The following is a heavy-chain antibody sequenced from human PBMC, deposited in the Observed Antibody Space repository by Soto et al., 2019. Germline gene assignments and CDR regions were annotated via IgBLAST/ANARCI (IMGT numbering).Heavy chain of an antibody. Sequence: NPSETLSLTCSVSGDSINSGDYYWTWMRQAPGKGLQWVGRVYFSGSTNYNPSLKSRVTISVDTSKNHFSLKLRSVTAGDTAVYYCARVPVDTYMIYWSDPWGQGTQVTVSS. CDR2: VYFSGST. CDR1: GDSINSGDYY. CDR3: ARVPVDTYMIYWSDP. D-gene: IGHD5-18*01. J-gene: IGHJ5*02. V-gene: IGHV4-61*03.